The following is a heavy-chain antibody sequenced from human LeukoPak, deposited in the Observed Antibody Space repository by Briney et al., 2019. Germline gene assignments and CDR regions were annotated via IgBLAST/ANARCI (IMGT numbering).Heavy chain of an antibody. J-gene: IGHJ4*02. CDR2: INHSGST. V-gene: IGHV4-34*01. CDR3: ASGAYYFDY. Sequence: PSETLSLTCAVYGGSSSGYYWSWIRQPPGKGLEWIGEINHSGSTNYNPSLKSRVTISVDTSKNQFSLKLSSVTAADTAVYYCASGAYYFDYWGQGTLVTVSS. CDR1: GGSSSGYY.